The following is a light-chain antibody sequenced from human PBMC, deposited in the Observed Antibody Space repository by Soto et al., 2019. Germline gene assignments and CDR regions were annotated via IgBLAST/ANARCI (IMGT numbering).Light chain of an antibody. J-gene: IGKJ1*01. Sequence: EIDFTRSAETRVGTEGRRGRLSCRASQSVSGYLAWYQQKPGQAPRLLIYGASNRATGIPDRFSGSGSGTDFTLTISRLAREDSAVYYEQQYGSSGTVGQGTKVDIK. CDR2: GAS. CDR3: QQYGSSGT. V-gene: IGKV3-20*01. CDR1: QSVSGY.